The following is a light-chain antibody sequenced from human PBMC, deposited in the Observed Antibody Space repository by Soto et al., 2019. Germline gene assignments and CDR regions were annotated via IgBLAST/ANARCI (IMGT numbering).Light chain of an antibody. CDR1: SSDVGGYNY. J-gene: IGLJ1*01. CDR3: SSYAGSYTLV. CDR2: DVN. V-gene: IGLV2-11*01. Sequence: QSALTQPRSLSGSPGQSVTISCTGTSSDVGGYNYVSWYQQHPGKAPKLMIYDVNKRPSGVPDRFSGSKSGNTASLTISGLQDEDEADYYCSSYAGSYTLVFGTGTKVTV.